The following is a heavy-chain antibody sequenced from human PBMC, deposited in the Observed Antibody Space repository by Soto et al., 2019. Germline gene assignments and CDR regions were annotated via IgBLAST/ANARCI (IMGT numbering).Heavy chain of an antibody. CDR3: VKDRGFYLNAFDM. J-gene: IGHJ3*02. Sequence: QVQLVESGGGVVQPGTSLRLTCDVSGFSITSSGMHWVRQAPGKGLEWVAVISYDGKSKYYADSVKGRFTISRDNSKNIFYLQLNCLRPEDTVVFYCVKDRGFYLNAFDMGGPGPKVTVPS. CDR2: ISYDGKSK. D-gene: IGHD3-3*01. CDR1: GFSITSSG. V-gene: IGHV3-30*18.